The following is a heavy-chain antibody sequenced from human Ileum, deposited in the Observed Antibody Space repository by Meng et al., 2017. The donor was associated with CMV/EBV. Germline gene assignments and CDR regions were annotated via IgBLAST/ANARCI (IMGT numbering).Heavy chain of an antibody. D-gene: IGHD4-11*01. CDR1: GFIFSKFW. CDR2: IKQDESEK. V-gene: IGHV3-7*01. Sequence: AGSLSLSCVVSGFIFSKFWTSWVRQAPGKVLEWVANIKQDESEKYNMNSVKSRFTISRENAKNSLFLQMNSLRDQNTAISYCAKEEIDPVYSNYVYWGQGTLVTVSS. J-gene: IGHJ4*02. CDR3: AKEEIDPVYSNYVY.